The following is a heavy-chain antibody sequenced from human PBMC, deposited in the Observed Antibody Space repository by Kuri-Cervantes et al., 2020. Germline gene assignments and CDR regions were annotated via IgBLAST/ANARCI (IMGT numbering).Heavy chain of an antibody. CDR1: GFTFSSYA. CDR2: ISGSGGST. J-gene: IGHJ4*02. Sequence: ETLSLTCAASGFTFSSYAMSWVRQAPGKGLEWVSAISGSGGSTYYADSVKGRFTISRDNAKNTLYLQMNSLRAEDTAVYYCARAPHQWLGGVDSWGQGTLVTVSS. CDR3: ARAPHQWLGGVDS. V-gene: IGHV3-23*01. D-gene: IGHD6-19*01.